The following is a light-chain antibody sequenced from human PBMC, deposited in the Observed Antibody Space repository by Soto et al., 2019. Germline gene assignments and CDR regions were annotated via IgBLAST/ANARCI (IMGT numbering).Light chain of an antibody. CDR1: SSNIGNNF. CDR2: DNI. V-gene: IGLV1-51*01. J-gene: IGLJ3*02. CDR3: ATWESSRNWV. Sequence: QSVLTQSPSVSAATGQTVTISCSGTSSNIGNNFVSWYQLLPETAPKLLIYDNIKRPSGIPDRFSGSKSGTSATLVITGLQTGDEADYYCATWESSRNWVFGGGTKLTVL.